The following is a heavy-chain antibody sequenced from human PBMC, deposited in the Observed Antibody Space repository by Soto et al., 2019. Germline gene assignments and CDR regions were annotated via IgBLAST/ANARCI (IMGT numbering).Heavy chain of an antibody. CDR3: ARDLGYYDSSGYYFRSFDY. CDR1: GFTFSSYS. Sequence: GGSLRLSCAASGFTFSSYSMNWVRQAPGKGLEWVSSISSSSSYIYYADSVKGRFTISRDNAKNSLYLQMNSLRAEDTAVYYCARDLGYYDSSGYYFRSFDYWGQGTLVTVSS. V-gene: IGHV3-21*01. D-gene: IGHD3-22*01. CDR2: ISSSSSYI. J-gene: IGHJ4*02.